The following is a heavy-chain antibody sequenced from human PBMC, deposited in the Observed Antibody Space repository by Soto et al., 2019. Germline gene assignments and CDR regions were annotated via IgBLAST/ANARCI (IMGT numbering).Heavy chain of an antibody. CDR2: IYYSGST. CDR3: ARARVATGLAFDY. D-gene: IGHD5-12*01. J-gene: IGHJ4*02. CDR1: GGSISSYY. V-gene: IGHV4-59*01. Sequence: SETLSLTCTVSGGSISSYYWSWIRQPPGKGLEWIGYIYYSGSTNYNPSLKSRVTISVDTSKNQFSLKLSSVTAADTAVYYCARARVATGLAFDYWGQGTLVTVSS.